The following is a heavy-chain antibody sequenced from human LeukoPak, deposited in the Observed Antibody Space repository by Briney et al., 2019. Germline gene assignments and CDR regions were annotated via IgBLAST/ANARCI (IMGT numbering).Heavy chain of an antibody. CDR1: GFTFSSYS. CDR3: ARTKGRGYYGSGIIV. CDR2: IKQDGSEK. J-gene: IGHJ4*02. D-gene: IGHD3-10*01. V-gene: IGHV3-7*01. Sequence: GGSLRLSCAASGFTFSSYSMSWVRQAPGRGLEWVANIKQDGSEKYYVDSVKGRFTISRDNAKNSLYLQMNSLRAEDTAVYYCARTKGRGYYGSGIIVWGQGTLVTVSS.